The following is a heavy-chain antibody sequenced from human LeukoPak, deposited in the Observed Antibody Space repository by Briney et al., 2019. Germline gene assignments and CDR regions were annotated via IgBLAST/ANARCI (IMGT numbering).Heavy chain of an antibody. V-gene: IGHV3-20*04. D-gene: IGHD2-15*01. Sequence: PGGSLRLSCAASGFTFDDYGMSWVRQAPGKGLEWVSGINWNGGSTGYADSVKGRFTISRDNAKNSLYLQMNSLRAEDTALYYCARVHFDDGGVKGAFDIWGQGTMVTVSS. CDR2: INWNGGST. J-gene: IGHJ3*02. CDR1: GFTFDDYG. CDR3: ARVHFDDGGVKGAFDI.